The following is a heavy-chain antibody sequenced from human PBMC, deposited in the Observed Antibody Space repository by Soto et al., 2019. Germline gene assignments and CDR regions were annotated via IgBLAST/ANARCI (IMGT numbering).Heavy chain of an antibody. D-gene: IGHD2-2*01. CDR2: IIPIFGTA. J-gene: IGHJ4*02. CDR3: ATSTSIVVVPFDY. V-gene: IGHV1-69*13. CDR1: GGTFSSYA. Sequence: GASVKVSCKSSGGTFSSYAISWVRQAPGQGLEWMGGIIPIFGTANYAQKFQGRVTITADESTSTAYMELSSLRSEDTAVYYCATSTSIVVVPFDYWGQGTLVTVSS.